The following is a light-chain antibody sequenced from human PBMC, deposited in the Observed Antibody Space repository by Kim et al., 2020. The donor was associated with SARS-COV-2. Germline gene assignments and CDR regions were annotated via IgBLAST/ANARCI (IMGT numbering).Light chain of an antibody. J-gene: IGKJ1*01. Sequence: DIQMTQSPSTLSASVGDRVTITCRASQSISSWLAWYQQKPGKAPKLLIYKASSLESGVPSRFSGSGSGTEFTLTISSLQPDDFATYSCQQYGTFGQGTKLEI. CDR1: QSISSW. CDR2: KAS. V-gene: IGKV1-5*03. CDR3: QQYGT.